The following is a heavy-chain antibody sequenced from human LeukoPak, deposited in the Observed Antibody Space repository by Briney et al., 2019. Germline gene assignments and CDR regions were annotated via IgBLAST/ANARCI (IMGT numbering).Heavy chain of an antibody. D-gene: IGHD6-19*01. Sequence: GGSLRLSCAVSVFTFSSYAMHWVRQAPGKGLEWVAVISYDGSNKYYADSVKGRFTISRDNSKSTLYLQMNSLRAEDTAVYYCARYSGWEIFDYWGQGTLVTVSS. V-gene: IGHV3-30-3*01. CDR2: ISYDGSNK. CDR3: ARYSGWEIFDY. J-gene: IGHJ4*02. CDR1: VFTFSSYA.